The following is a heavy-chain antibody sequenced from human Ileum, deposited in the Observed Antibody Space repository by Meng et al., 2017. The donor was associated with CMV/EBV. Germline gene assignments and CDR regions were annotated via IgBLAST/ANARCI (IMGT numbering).Heavy chain of an antibody. CDR1: GLTFSNYW. V-gene: IGHV3-74*01. CDR3: VGGGSGRIDY. D-gene: IGHD3-16*01. Sequence: EVQLVESGGGLVQPGGSLRLSCAASGLTFSNYWMHWVRQAPGKGLVWVSRIKPDAIYTTYADSVKGRFTISRDNAKNTLYLQMNNLRAEDTAVYYCVGGGSGRIDYWGQGTLVTSPQ. J-gene: IGHJ4*02. CDR2: IKPDAIYT.